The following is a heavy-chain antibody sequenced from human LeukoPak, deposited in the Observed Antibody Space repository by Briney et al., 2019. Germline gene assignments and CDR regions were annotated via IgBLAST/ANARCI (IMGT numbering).Heavy chain of an antibody. D-gene: IGHD3-16*01. CDR2: IYYSGYT. CDR3: ARETSQKGAHYMDV. V-gene: IGHV4-59*01. CDR1: GGSISSYY. J-gene: IGHJ6*03. Sequence: SETLSLTCTVSGGSISSYYWSWIRQPPGKGLEYIRYIYYSGYTNYNPSLKSRVTISVDTSKNQFSLKLSSVTAADTAVYYCARETSQKGAHYMDVWGKGTTVTISS.